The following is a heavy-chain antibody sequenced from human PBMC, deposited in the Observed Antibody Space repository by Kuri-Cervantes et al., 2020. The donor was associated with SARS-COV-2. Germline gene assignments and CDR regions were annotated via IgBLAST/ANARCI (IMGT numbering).Heavy chain of an antibody. Sequence: SETLSLTCTVFGGPISYHYWNWVRQSPGKGLEWVGYVYYSGDTKYSASLKSRLTISIDTSKNQLSLKMSSVTAADTAVYYCARDPNANHNNWFDPWGQGTLVTVSS. CDR1: GGPISYHY. CDR2: VYYSGDT. D-gene: IGHD4/OR15-4a*01. J-gene: IGHJ5*02. V-gene: IGHV4-59*11. CDR3: ARDPNANHNNWFDP.